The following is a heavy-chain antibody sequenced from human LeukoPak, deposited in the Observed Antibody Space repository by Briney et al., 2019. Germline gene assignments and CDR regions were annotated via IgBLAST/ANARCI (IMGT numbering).Heavy chain of an antibody. CDR3: AKGIRSYYDFRSGYYYFDY. CDR2: IRYDGSNK. CDR1: GFTFSSYG. V-gene: IGHV3-30*02. D-gene: IGHD3-3*01. J-gene: IGHJ4*02. Sequence: GGSLRLSCAASGFTFSSYGMHWVRQAPGKGLEWVAFIRYDGSNKYYADSVKGRFTISRDNSKNTLYLQMNSLRAEDTAVYYCAKGIRSYYDFRSGYYYFDYWGQGTLVTVSS.